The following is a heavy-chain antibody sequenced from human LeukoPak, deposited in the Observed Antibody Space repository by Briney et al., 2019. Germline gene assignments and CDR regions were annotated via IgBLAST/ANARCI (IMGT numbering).Heavy chain of an antibody. D-gene: IGHD3-3*01. CDR1: GFTFSDYS. V-gene: IGHV3-48*01. Sequence: GGSLRLSCAASGFTFSDYSMDWVRQAPGEGLEWVSSISSSSSTIYYADSVKGRFTISRDNAKNSLYLQLNSLRAEDTAVYYCARGHSQLRFLEWLLPPVDYWGQGTLVTVSS. CDR3: ARGHSQLRFLEWLLPPVDY. J-gene: IGHJ4*02. CDR2: ISSSSSTI.